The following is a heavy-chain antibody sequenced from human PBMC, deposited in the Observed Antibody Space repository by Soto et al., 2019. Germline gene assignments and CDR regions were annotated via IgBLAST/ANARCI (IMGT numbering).Heavy chain of an antibody. Sequence: GGSLRLSCEASGFTFSSYSMNWVRQAPGKGLEWVSSISSSSSYIYYADSVKGRFTISRDNAKNSLYLQMNSLRAEDTAVYYCARDYVRELVFDYWGQGTLLTVSS. CDR2: ISSSSSYI. J-gene: IGHJ4*02. CDR1: GFTFSSYS. CDR3: ARDYVRELVFDY. D-gene: IGHD1-26*01. V-gene: IGHV3-21*01.